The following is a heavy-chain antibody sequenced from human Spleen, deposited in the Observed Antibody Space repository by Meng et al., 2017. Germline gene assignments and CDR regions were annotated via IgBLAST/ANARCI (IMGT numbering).Heavy chain of an antibody. CDR2: INPKSGDT. CDR3: ARDEDISAAGKLFGDY. V-gene: IGHV1-2*06. J-gene: IGHJ4*02. D-gene: IGHD6-25*01. CDR1: GYNCPDYY. Sequence: QVQLVQCGAEVKKPGALLKVSCKPSGYNCPDYYIHWVRRAPGQGLEWMGRINPKSGDTHYAQKFQARVTMTGATSFSTAYMELSGLRSADTAMYYCARDEDISAAGKLFGDYWGQGTLVTVSS.